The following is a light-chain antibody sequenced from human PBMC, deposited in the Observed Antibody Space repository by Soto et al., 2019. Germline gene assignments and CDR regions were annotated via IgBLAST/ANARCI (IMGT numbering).Light chain of an antibody. CDR3: QQYNSWPLT. CDR2: GAS. V-gene: IGKV3-15*01. CDR1: QSLGSS. J-gene: IGKJ4*01. Sequence: EIVMTQSPATLSVSAGERATLSCRASQSLGSSLAWYQQHPGQAPRLLIFGASTRATGVPARFSGSGSGTEFTLTISSVQSEDLAVYHCQQYNSWPLTFGGGTKVDIK.